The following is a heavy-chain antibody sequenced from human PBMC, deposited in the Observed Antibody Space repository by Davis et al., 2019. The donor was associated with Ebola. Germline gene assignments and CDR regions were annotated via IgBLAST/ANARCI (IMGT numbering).Heavy chain of an antibody. CDR2: IGTAGDP. V-gene: IGHV3-13*05. J-gene: IGHJ4*02. CDR1: GFTFSSYD. D-gene: IGHD3-22*01. Sequence: PGGSLRLSCAASGFTFSSYDMHWVRQATGKGLEWVSAIGTAGDPYYPGSVKGRFTISRENAKNSLYLQMNSLRAGDTAVYYCARGVRDSSGYYYLAYYFDYWGQGTLVTVSS. CDR3: ARGVRDSSGYYYLAYYFDY.